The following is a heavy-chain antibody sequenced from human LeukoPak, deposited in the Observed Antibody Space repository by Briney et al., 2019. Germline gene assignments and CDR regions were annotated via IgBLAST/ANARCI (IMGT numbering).Heavy chain of an antibody. CDR2: INHSGST. CDR3: AKDPYSSSVPGYFDY. J-gene: IGHJ4*02. Sequence: PGGSLRLSCAASGFTLSSYWMSWIRQPPGKGLEWIGEINHSGSTNYSPSLKSRVTISVDTSKNQFSLKLSSVTAADTAVYYCAKDPYSSSVPGYFDYWGQGTLVTVSS. CDR1: GFTLSSYW. V-gene: IGHV4-34*01. D-gene: IGHD6-13*01.